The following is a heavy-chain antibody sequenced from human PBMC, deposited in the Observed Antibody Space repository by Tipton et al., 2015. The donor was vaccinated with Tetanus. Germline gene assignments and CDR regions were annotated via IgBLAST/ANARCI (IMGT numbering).Heavy chain of an antibody. J-gene: IGHJ4*02. Sequence: TLSLTCNVSGAAISSSGYYWGWFRQPPGKGLEWTGDIYYTGNTNYNPSLRSRITMSVDRSNNQVFLKLNSVTAADSAVYYCVRLWGYYYDSSVYPDYWGQGALVTVSS. CDR1: GAAISSSGYY. D-gene: IGHD3-22*01. V-gene: IGHV4-61*05. CDR2: IYYTGNT. CDR3: VRLWGYYYDSSVYPDY.